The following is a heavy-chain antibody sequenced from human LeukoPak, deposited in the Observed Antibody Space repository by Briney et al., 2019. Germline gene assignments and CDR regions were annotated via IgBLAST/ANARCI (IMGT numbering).Heavy chain of an antibody. D-gene: IGHD3-22*01. V-gene: IGHV1-2*02. CDR1: GYTFTGYY. J-gene: IGHJ5*02. CDR3: ACSSHYDSSGYYYEPWFDP. Sequence: ASVTVSCKASGYTFTGYYMHWVRQAPGQGLDWMGWINPNGGGTNYAQKFRGRVTMTRDTSISTAYMELSRLRSDDTAVYYCACSSHYDSSGYYYEPWFDPWGQGTLVTVSS. CDR2: INPNGGGT.